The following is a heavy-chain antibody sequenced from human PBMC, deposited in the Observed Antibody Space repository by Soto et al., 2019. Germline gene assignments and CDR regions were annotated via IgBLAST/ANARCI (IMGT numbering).Heavy chain of an antibody. V-gene: IGHV4-59*01. CDR2: IYYSGST. Sequence: SETLSLTCTVPGGSISRNYWNWVRMPPRRGLEWIGYIYYSGSTNYNPSLKSRVTISVDTSKNQFSLKLSSVTAADTAVYYCARDNGREQYYDSSGYWYYFDYWGQGTLVTVSS. CDR1: GGSISRNY. CDR3: ARDNGREQYYDSSGYWYYFDY. D-gene: IGHD3-22*01. J-gene: IGHJ4*02.